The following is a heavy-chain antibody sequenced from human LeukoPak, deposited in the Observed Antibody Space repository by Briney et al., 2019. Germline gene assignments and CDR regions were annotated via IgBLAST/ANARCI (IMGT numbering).Heavy chain of an antibody. V-gene: IGHV4-59*01. CDR1: GGSISSSY. Sequence: SQTLSLTCTVSGGSISSSYWSWVRQPPGKGLEWIGYIDNSGSTNYNPSLKSRVTISLDTPKSQFSLKLSSVTAADTAVYYCARTPLYSGGSGWSIYYFYAMDVWGQGTTVTVSS. CDR3: ARTPLYSGGSGWSIYYFYAMDV. J-gene: IGHJ6*02. D-gene: IGHD6-19*01. CDR2: IDNSGST.